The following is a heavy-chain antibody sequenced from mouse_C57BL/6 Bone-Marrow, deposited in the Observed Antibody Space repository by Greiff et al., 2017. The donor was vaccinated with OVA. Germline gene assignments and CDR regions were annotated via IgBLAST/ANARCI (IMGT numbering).Heavy chain of an antibody. CDR1: GFTFTDYY. V-gene: IGHV7-3*01. CDR2: IRNKANGYTT. J-gene: IGHJ4*01. CDR3: ARSPSYYYGSSSYAMDY. Sequence: EVQGVESGGGLVQPGGSLSLSCAASGFTFTDYYMSWVRQPPGKALEWLGFIRNKANGYTTEYSASVKGRFTISRDNSQSILYLQMNALRAEDSATYYCARSPSYYYGSSSYAMDYWGQGTSVTVSS. D-gene: IGHD1-1*01.